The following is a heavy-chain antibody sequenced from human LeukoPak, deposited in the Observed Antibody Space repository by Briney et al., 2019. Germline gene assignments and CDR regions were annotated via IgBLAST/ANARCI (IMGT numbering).Heavy chain of an antibody. Sequence: SETLSLTCAVYGGSFSGYYWSWIRQPPGKGLEWIGEINHSGSTNYNPSLKSRVTISVDTSTNTVYMELSSLRSEDTAVYYCARAPANYGIDDYWGQGTLVTVSS. CDR1: GGSFSGYY. CDR3: ARAPANYGIDDY. V-gene: IGHV4-34*01. CDR2: INHSGST. J-gene: IGHJ4*02. D-gene: IGHD3-16*01.